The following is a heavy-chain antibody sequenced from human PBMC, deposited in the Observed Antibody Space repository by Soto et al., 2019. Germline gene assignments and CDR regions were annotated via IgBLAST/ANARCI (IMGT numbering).Heavy chain of an antibody. V-gene: IGHV4-34*01. Sequence: SETLSLTCAVYGGSFSCYYWSWIRQPPGKGLEWIGEINHSGSTNYNPSLKSRVTISVDTSKNQFSLKLSSVTAADTAVYYCERVHYYYMDVWGKGTTVTVSS. J-gene: IGHJ6*03. CDR1: GGSFSCYY. CDR2: INHSGST. CDR3: ERVHYYYMDV.